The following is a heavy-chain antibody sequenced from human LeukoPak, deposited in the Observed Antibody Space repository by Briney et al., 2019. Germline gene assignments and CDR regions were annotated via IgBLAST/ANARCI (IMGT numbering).Heavy chain of an antibody. Sequence: GESLKISCKASGYSFTSYWIAWVRQMPGKGLEWMGIISPGDSDIRYSPSFQGQVTISADKSISTAYLQWSSLKASDTAMYYCASRSHDYGVSYYYYGMDVWGQGTTVTVSS. V-gene: IGHV5-51*01. D-gene: IGHD4-17*01. J-gene: IGHJ6*02. CDR2: ISPGDSDI. CDR1: GYSFTSYW. CDR3: ASRSHDYGVSYYYYGMDV.